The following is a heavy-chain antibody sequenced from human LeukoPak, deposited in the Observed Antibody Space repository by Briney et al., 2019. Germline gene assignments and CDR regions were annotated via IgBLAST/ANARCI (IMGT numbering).Heavy chain of an antibody. CDR2: ISGSGGST. J-gene: IGHJ4*02. CDR1: GFTFSSYA. Sequence: GGSLRLSRAASGFTFSSYAMSRVRQAPGKGLEWVSAISGSGGSTYYADSVKGRFTISRDNSKNTLYLQMNSLRAEDTAVYYCAKGRPHYYDSSGYYYFDYWGQGTLVTVSS. D-gene: IGHD3-22*01. CDR3: AKGRPHYYDSSGYYYFDY. V-gene: IGHV3-23*01.